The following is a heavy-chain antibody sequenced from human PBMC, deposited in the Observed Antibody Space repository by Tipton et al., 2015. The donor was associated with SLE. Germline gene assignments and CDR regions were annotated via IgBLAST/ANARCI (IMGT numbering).Heavy chain of an antibody. Sequence: LRLSCAVSGGSISSGGYSWSWIRQPPGKGLEWIGYIYHSGSTYYNPSLKSRVTISVDRSKNQFSLKLSSVTAADTAVYYCARDTGYCSGGSCPPGYWGQGTLVTVAS. V-gene: IGHV4-30-2*01. J-gene: IGHJ4*02. CDR2: IYHSGST. CDR3: ARDTGYCSGGSCPPGY. D-gene: IGHD2-15*01. CDR1: GGSISSGGYS.